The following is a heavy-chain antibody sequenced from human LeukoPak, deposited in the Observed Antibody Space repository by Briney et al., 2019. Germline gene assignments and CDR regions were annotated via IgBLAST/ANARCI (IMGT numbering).Heavy chain of an antibody. CDR2: ISVSGGVR. Sequence: GGSLRLSCVASGYTFSSYTMSWIRQAPGKGLEWVSYISVSGGVRSYADSVKGRFTISRDDARNSLYLQMNSLKDEDTAVYYCVRDRGYFYGQFDYWGQGTLVTVSS. J-gene: IGHJ4*02. V-gene: IGHV3-48*02. CDR3: VRDRGYFYGQFDY. D-gene: IGHD5-18*01. CDR1: GYTFSSYT.